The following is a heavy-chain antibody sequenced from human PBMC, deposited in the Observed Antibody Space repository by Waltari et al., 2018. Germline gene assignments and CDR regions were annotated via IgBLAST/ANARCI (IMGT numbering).Heavy chain of an antibody. D-gene: IGHD1-26*01. CDR3: SYSVSYKHFQD. CDR2: VRDKDNRYTT. CDR1: GFTFSDHY. J-gene: IGHJ1*01. V-gene: IGHV3-72*01. Sequence: EVQLVESGGGLVQPGGSLRLSCAASGFTFSDHYMDWVRQAPGKGLEWVGRVRDKDNRYTTEYAASVKGRFTISRDYLKTSLFLQMNSLKTEDTAVYYCSYSVSYKHFQDWGQGTLVTVSS.